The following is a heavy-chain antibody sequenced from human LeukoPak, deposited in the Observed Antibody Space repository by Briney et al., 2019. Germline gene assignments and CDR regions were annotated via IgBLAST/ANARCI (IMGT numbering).Heavy chain of an antibody. CDR1: GESFSGHY. V-gene: IGHV4-34*01. D-gene: IGHD3-10*01. Sequence: PSETLSLTCAVSGESFSGHYWTWIRQPPGRGLEWIGEINHSGSTTSNPSLNNRVTISLDTSKNQFSLKLTSVTAADTAVYYCARPRYGSGSLDSWGQGTLVTVSS. CDR2: INHSGST. CDR3: ARPRYGSGSLDS. J-gene: IGHJ4*02.